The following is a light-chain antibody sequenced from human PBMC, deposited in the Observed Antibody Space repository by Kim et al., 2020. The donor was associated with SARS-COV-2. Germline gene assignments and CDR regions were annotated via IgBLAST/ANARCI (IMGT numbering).Light chain of an antibody. CDR1: QSVSSN. V-gene: IGKV3-15*01. CDR3: QRYNNWPYT. J-gene: IGKJ2*01. CDR2: GAS. Sequence: IPLTQSPPPLSVSPGERPPLSCGASQSVSSNLAWYQQKPGQAPRPLIYGASTRATGIPARFSGSGSGTEFTLTISSLQSEDFAVYYCQRYNNWPYTFGQGTKLEI.